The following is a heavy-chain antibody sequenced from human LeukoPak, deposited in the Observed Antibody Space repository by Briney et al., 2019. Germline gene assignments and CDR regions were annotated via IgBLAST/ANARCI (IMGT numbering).Heavy chain of an antibody. D-gene: IGHD3-22*01. CDR1: GFTFSSYA. J-gene: IGHJ4*02. CDR3: AKGDSSAFTYYFDY. Sequence: GGSLRLSCAASGFTFSSYAMSWVRQAPGKGLEWVSAISGSGGSTYYADSVKGRFTIPRDNSKNTLYLRMNSLRAGDTAVYYCAKGDSSAFTYYFDYWGQGSLVTVSS. V-gene: IGHV3-23*01. CDR2: ISGSGGST.